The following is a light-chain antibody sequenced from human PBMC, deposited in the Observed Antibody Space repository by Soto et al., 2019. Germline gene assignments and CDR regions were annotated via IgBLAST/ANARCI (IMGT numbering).Light chain of an antibody. V-gene: IGLV4-69*01. Sequence: QAVLTQSPSASASLGASVKLTCTLSSGHSTNNIAWHQQQPEKGPRYLMNLNSDGSHTKGDGIPDRFSASSSGAERYLTISNLQSEDEADYYCQTWGTGIVVFGGGTKLTVL. J-gene: IGLJ2*01. CDR2: LNSDGSH. CDR1: SGHSTNN. CDR3: QTWGTGIVV.